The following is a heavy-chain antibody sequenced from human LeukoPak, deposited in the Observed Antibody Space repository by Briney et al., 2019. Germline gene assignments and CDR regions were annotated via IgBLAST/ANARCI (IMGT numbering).Heavy chain of an antibody. J-gene: IGHJ3*02. CDR1: GDSINNNSYY. V-gene: IGHV4-39*01. Sequence: SETLSLTCTVSGDSINNNSYYWGWIRQPPGKGLEWIVTVYHRGSTYYAPSLKSRVTISVDTSKNQISLNLRSVNAADTAINYCSRQMSAGDAFDIWGQGTKVTVSS. CDR2: VYHRGST. CDR3: SRQMSAGDAFDI.